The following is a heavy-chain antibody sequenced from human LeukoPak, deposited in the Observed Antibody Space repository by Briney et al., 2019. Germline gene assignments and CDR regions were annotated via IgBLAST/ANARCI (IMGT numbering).Heavy chain of an antibody. CDR2: INFNRGDT. CDR1: GYTFRNYY. J-gene: IGHJ4*02. D-gene: IGHD1-26*01. Sequence: ASVKVSCKASGYTFRNYYIHWVRQAPGHGLEHMGWINFNRGDTNYAEKFQGRVTMTRDTSIDTVYMDLSSLRSDDTALYYCARDKSNGIGIVYWGQGTPVTVSS. CDR3: ARDKSNGIGIVY. V-gene: IGHV1-2*02.